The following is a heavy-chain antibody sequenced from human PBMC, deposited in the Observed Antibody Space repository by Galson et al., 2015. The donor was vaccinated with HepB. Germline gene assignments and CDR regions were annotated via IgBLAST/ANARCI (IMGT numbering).Heavy chain of an antibody. CDR1: GFSLSTSGMR. Sequence: PALVKPTPTLTLTCTFSGFSLSTSGMRVSWIRQPPGKALEWLARIDWDDDKFYSTSLKTRLTISKDTSKNQVVLTMTNMDPVDTATYYCALSREVPRLWFDPWGQGTLVTVSS. V-gene: IGHV2-70*04. CDR3: ALSREVPRLWFDP. CDR2: IDWDDDK. J-gene: IGHJ5*02. D-gene: IGHD1-26*01.